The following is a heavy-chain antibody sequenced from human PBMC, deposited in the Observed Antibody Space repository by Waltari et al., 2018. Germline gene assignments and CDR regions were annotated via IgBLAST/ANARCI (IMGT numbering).Heavy chain of an antibody. V-gene: IGHV4-31*03. Sequence: QVQLQESGPGLVKPSETLSLTCTVSGGSISSGGYYWSWIRQPPGKGLEWMGYIYYSGTTYYNPSLKSRITISVDTSKNLFSLKLSSVTAADTAVYYCARGPRGAARWHFDYWGQGTLVTVSS. CDR3: ARGPRGAARWHFDY. D-gene: IGHD6-6*01. J-gene: IGHJ4*02. CDR2: IYYSGTT. CDR1: GGSISSGGYY.